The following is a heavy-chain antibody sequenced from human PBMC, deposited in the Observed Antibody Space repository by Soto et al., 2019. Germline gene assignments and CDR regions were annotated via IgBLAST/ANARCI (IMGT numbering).Heavy chain of an antibody. CDR2: ISSSSSTI. Sequence: GGSLRLSCAASGFTFSSYSMNWVRQAPGKGLEWVSYISSSSSTIYYADSVKGRFTISRDNAKNSLYLQMNSLRAEDTAVYYCARVRSTVTSYYYYYMDVWGKGTTVTVSS. V-gene: IGHV3-48*01. D-gene: IGHD4-17*01. CDR3: ARVRSTVTSYYYYYMDV. J-gene: IGHJ6*03. CDR1: GFTFSSYS.